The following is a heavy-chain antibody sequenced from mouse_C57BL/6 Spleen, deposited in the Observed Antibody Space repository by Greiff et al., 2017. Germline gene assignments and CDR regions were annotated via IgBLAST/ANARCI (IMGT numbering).Heavy chain of an antibody. CDR1: GYTFTSYW. J-gene: IGHJ3*01. V-gene: IGHV1-55*01. CDR2: IYPGSGST. Sequence: QVQLQQPGAELVKPGASVKMSCKASGYTFTSYWITWVKQRPGQGLVWIGDIYPGSGSTNYNEKFKSKATLTVDTSSSTAYMQLSSLTSEDSAVYYCATDYYYGSSPGWFAYWGQGTLVTVSA. CDR3: ATDYYYGSSPGWFAY. D-gene: IGHD1-1*01.